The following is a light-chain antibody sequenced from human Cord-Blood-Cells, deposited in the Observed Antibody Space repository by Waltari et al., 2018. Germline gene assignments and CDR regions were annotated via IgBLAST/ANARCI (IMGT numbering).Light chain of an antibody. CDR2: WAS. CDR3: QQYYSTPYT. V-gene: IGKV4-1*01. J-gene: IGKJ2*01. CDR1: PSVLYSSNNKNY. Sequence: DIVMTQSPDSLAVSLGEGATNNCKSSPSVLYSSNNKNYLAWYQQKPGQPPKLLIYWASTRESGVPDRFSGSGSGTDFTLTISSLQAEDVAVYYCQQYYSTPYTFGQGTKLEIK.